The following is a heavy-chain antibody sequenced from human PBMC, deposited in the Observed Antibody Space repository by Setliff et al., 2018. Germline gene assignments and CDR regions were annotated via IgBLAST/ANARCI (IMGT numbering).Heavy chain of an antibody. V-gene: IGHV3-30-3*01. Sequence: PGGSLRLSCAASGFTLTSYDIHWVRQAPGKGLEWVAVISYDGTYKNFVDSVKARFTISRDNSKDTLYLQMNSLRSEDTAVYYCARALPSIHIDYWGQGTLVTVSS. D-gene: IGHD6-6*01. CDR1: GFTLTSYD. J-gene: IGHJ4*02. CDR2: ISYDGTYK. CDR3: ARALPSIHIDY.